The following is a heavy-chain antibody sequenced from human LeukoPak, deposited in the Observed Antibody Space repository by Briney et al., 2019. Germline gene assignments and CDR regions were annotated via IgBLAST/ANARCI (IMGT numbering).Heavy chain of an antibody. J-gene: IGHJ4*02. CDR1: GFTFSGSA. V-gene: IGHV3-73*01. CDR2: IDKKDKGYATAT. CDR3: TTFEAASGTYYNLGY. D-gene: IGHD3-10*01. Sequence: GGSLKLSCAASGFTFSGSAIHWVRQSSGKGLEWVGQIDKKDKGYATATAYAASVKGRFTISRDDSKNTAYLQINSLKTEDTAVYYCTTFEAASGTYYNLGYWGQGTLVTVSS.